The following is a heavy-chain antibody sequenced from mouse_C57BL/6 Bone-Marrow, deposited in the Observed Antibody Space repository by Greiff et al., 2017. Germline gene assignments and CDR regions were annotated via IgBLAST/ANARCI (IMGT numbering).Heavy chain of an antibody. CDR1: GYTFTSYW. Sequence: VKLQQPGAELVKPGASVKLSCKASGYTFTSYWLHWVKPRPGQGLEWVGMIHPNSGRTNYNEKFKSTATLTVDKSSSTADMQLSSLTSEDSAFYYCARRWFYFDYWGQGTTLTVSS. J-gene: IGHJ2*01. CDR2: IHPNSGRT. CDR3: ARRWFYFDY. V-gene: IGHV1-64*01. D-gene: IGHD2-3*01.